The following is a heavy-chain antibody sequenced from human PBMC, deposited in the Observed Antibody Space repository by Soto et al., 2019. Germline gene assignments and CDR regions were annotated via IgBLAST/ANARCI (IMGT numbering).Heavy chain of an antibody. CDR1: GGSSSSSNW. CDR3: ARALIYDQPFYYYYGMDV. CDR2: IYHSGST. Sequence: SETLSLTCAVSGGSSSSSNWWSWVRQPPGKGLEWIGEIYHSGSTNYNPSLKSRVTISVDKSKNQFSLKLSSVTAADTAVYYCARALIYDQPFYYYYGMDVWGQGTTVTVS. D-gene: IGHD2-2*01. J-gene: IGHJ6*02. V-gene: IGHV4-4*02.